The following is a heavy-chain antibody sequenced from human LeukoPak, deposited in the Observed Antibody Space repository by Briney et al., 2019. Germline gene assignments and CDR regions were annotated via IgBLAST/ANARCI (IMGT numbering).Heavy chain of an antibody. J-gene: IGHJ4*02. Sequence: GGSLRLSCAASGFTFSSYAMHWVRQAPGKGLEWVAVISYDGSNKYYADSVKGRFTISRDNSKNTLYLQMNTLIADDTAVYYCARVYRRYFDYWGQGTLVTVSS. D-gene: IGHD1-14*01. V-gene: IGHV3-30*04. CDR2: ISYDGSNK. CDR1: GFTFSSYA. CDR3: ARVYRRYFDY.